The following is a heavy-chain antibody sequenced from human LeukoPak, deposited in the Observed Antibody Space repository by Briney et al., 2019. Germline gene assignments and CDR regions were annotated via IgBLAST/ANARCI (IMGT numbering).Heavy chain of an antibody. V-gene: IGHV3-23*01. CDR1: GFTFSSYG. CDR2: ISGGGDDT. Sequence: PGGSLRLSCAASGFTFSSYGMTWVRQAPGKGLEWDSIISGGGDDTYYADSVKGRFTISRDNSKNTVYLQMSSLRAEDTAVYYCVRYDFWSGAKGGDYWGQGTLVTVSS. CDR3: VRYDFWSGAKGGDY. J-gene: IGHJ4*02. D-gene: IGHD3-3*01.